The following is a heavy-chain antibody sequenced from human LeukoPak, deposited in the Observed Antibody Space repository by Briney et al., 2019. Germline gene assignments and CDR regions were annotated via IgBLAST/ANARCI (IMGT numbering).Heavy chain of an antibody. Sequence: GASVKVSCKAPGGTFSSYAISWVRQAPGQGLEWMGGIIPIFGTANYAQKFQGRVTITADESTSTAYMELSSLRSEDTAVYYCARTWIQLWYRFDYWGQGTLVTVSS. CDR1: GGTFSSYA. CDR3: ARTWIQLWYRFDY. CDR2: IIPIFGTA. J-gene: IGHJ4*02. D-gene: IGHD5-18*01. V-gene: IGHV1-69*13.